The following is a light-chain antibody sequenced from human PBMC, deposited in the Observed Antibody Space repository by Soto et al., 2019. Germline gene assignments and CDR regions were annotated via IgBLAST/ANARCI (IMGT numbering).Light chain of an antibody. CDR1: QSVSSY. V-gene: IGKV3-11*01. CDR3: QQRSNWRFT. J-gene: IGKJ3*01. CDR2: DAS. Sequence: EIVLTQSPATLSLSPGERATLSCRASQSVSSYLAWYQQKPGQAPRLLIYDASSRATGIPARFSGSGSGADFPLTSRSLAHEEFAVYYCQQRSNWRFTFGPGTKVEIK.